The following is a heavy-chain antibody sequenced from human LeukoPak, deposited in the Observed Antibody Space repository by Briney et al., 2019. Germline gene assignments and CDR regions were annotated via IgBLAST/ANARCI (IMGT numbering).Heavy chain of an antibody. D-gene: IGHD1-1*01. CDR2: IIHSGRV. CDR3: ARGTSTETTSY. V-gene: IGHV4-34*01. J-gene: IGHJ4*02. Sequence: PSETLSLTCAVYGGSFSGYYWTWIRQPPGKGREWIGEIIHSGRVNYNPSLKSRVTISVDTSKNQFSLKLNSVTAADTAMYYCARGTSTETTSYWGQGTLVTVSS. CDR1: GGSFSGYY.